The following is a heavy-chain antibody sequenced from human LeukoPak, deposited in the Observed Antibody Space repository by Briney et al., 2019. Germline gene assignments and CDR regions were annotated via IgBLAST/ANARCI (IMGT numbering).Heavy chain of an antibody. V-gene: IGHV4-59*08. Sequence: SETLSLTCTVSGGSISSYYWSWIRQPPGKGLEWIGYIYYSGSTNYNPSLKSRVTISVDTSKNQFSLKLSSVTAADTAVYYCARPFIVGAIDAFDIWGQGTMVTVSS. CDR1: GGSISSYY. CDR2: IYYSGST. J-gene: IGHJ3*02. CDR3: ARPFIVGAIDAFDI. D-gene: IGHD1-26*01.